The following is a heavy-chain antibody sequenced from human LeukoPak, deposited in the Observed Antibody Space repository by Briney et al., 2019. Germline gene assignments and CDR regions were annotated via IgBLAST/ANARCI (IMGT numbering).Heavy chain of an antibody. V-gene: IGHV3-23*01. J-gene: IGHJ4*02. D-gene: IGHD1-26*01. CDR2: ISGSGGVT. CDR1: GFTFGDYA. CDR3: AQWPEGATPKFHY. Sequence: GGSLRLSCTTSGFTFGDYAFSWVRQAPGKGLEWVSTISGSGGVTYYPDSVRGRFTISRDNSKNTLHLQMDSLRPEDTAIYYCAQWPEGATPKFHYWGQGTLVTVSS.